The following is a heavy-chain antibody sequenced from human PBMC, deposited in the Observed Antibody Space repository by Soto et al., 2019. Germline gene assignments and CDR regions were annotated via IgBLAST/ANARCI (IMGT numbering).Heavy chain of an antibody. CDR2: IIPIFGTA. CDR1: GGTFSSYA. CDR3: ARVYDSSGYYPRGAFDI. Sequence: SVKVSCKASGGTFSSYAISWVRQAPGQGLEWMGGIIPIFGTANYAQKFQGRVTITADESTSTAYMELSSLRSEDTAVYYCARVYDSSGYYPRGAFDIWGQGTMVTVSS. D-gene: IGHD3-22*01. V-gene: IGHV1-69*13. J-gene: IGHJ3*02.